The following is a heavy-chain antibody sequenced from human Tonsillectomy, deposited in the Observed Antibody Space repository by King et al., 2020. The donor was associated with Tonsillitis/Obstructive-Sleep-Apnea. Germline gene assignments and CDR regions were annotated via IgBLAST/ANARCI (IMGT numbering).Heavy chain of an antibody. D-gene: IGHD6-6*01. Sequence: LQLKESGPGLVKPSETLSLTCIVSGGSVSSSDYYWGWIRQPPGKGLEWIGTIYYDGTTYYNPPLKSRVTISVAPSKNQFSLNLNSVTAADTAVYYCARHSRDSSWGDYFYYMDVWGKGTTVTVSS. CDR1: GGSVSSSDYY. V-gene: IGHV4-39*01. J-gene: IGHJ6*03. CDR2: IYYDGTT. CDR3: ARHSRDSSWGDYFYYMDV.